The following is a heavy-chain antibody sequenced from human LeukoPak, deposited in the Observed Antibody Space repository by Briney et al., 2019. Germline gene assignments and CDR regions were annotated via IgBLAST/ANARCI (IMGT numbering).Heavy chain of an antibody. V-gene: IGHV3-23*01. CDR2: ISHSGGST. CDR1: GFTFSTYA. CDR3: ARARSIVGVSPFQH. Sequence: GGSLGLSCAASGFTFSTYAMNWVRQAPGKGLEWVSSISHSGGSTYYADSVKGRCTISRDNSKNTLYLQMNSLRPEDTAVYYCARARSIVGVSPFQHWGRGTLVTVSS. D-gene: IGHD1-26*01. J-gene: IGHJ1*01.